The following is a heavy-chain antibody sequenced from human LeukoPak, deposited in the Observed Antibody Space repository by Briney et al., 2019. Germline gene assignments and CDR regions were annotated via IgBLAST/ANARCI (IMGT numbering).Heavy chain of an antibody. Sequence: PGGSLRLSCAASGFTFSSYAMSWVRQAPGKGLEWVSAISGSGGSTYYADSVKGRFTIPRDNSKNTLYLQMNSLGAEDTAVYYCAKVKAYCGGDCQYYFDYWGQGTLVTVSS. J-gene: IGHJ4*02. V-gene: IGHV3-23*01. CDR1: GFTFSSYA. CDR3: AKVKAYCGGDCQYYFDY. CDR2: ISGSGGST. D-gene: IGHD2-21*02.